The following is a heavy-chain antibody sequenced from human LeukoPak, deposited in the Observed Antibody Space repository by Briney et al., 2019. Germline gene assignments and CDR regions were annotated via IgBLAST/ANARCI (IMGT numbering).Heavy chain of an antibody. CDR1: GGSFSGYC. D-gene: IGHD1-26*01. V-gene: IGHV4-34*01. J-gene: IGHJ5*02. Sequence: PSETLSLTCAVYGGSFSGYCWSWIRQPPGKGLEWIGEINHSGSTNYNPSLKSRVTISVDTSKNQFSLKLSSVTAADTAVYYCAREKYSGSYYHWGQGTLVTVSS. CDR2: INHSGST. CDR3: AREKYSGSYYH.